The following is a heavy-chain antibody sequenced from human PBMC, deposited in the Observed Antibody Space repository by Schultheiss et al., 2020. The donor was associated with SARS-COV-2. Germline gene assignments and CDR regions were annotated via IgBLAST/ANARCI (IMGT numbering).Heavy chain of an antibody. CDR3: ASLDGKFVAEAGTDY. CDR2: IYYSGST. Sequence: ESLKISCTVSGGSISSYYWSWIRQPPGKGLEWIGYIYYSGSTNYNPSLKSRVTISVDTSKNQFSLKLSSVTAADTAVYYCASLDGKFVAEAGTDYWGQGTLVTVSS. J-gene: IGHJ4*02. CDR1: GGSISSYY. D-gene: IGHD6-19*01. V-gene: IGHV4-59*08.